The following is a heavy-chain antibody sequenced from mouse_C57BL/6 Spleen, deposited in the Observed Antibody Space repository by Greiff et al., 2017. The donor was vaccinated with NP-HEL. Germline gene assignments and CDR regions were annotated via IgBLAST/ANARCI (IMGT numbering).Heavy chain of an antibody. D-gene: IGHD3-1*01. CDR3: ARQLGGAWFAY. V-gene: IGHV1-52*01. CDR1: GYTFTSYW. J-gene: IGHJ3*01. Sequence: VQLQQPGAELVRPGSSVKLSCKASGYTFTSYWMHWVKQRPIQGLEWIGNIDPSDSETHYNQKFKDKATLTVDKSSSTAYMQLSSLTSEDSAVYYCARQLGGAWFAYWGQGTLVTVSA. CDR2: IDPSDSET.